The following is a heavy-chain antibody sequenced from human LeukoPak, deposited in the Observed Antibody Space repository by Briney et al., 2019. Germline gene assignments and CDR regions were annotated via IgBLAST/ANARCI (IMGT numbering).Heavy chain of an antibody. D-gene: IGHD6-19*01. J-gene: IGHJ6*02. CDR1: GFTFSSNY. CDR3: ARDWLPRREDYYYGMDV. CDR2: IYSGGST. Sequence: PGGSLRLSCAASGFTFSSNYMSWVRQAPGKGLEWVSVIYSGGSTYYADSVKGRFTISRDTSNPTLYLQMNSLRAEDTAVYYCARDWLPRREDYYYGMDVWGQGTTVTVSS. V-gene: IGHV3-66*01.